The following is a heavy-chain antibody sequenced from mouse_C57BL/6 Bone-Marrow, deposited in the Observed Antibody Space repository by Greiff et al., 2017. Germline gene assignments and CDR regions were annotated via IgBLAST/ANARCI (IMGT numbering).Heavy chain of an antibody. D-gene: IGHD2-4*01. CDR3: ARLGYDYDVYAMDG. CDR1: GYTFTSYW. CDR2: IDPSDSYT. Sequence: QVQLQQPGAELVMPGASVKLSCKASGYTFTSYWMHWVKQRPGQGLEWIGEIDPSDSYTNYNQKFKGKSTLTVDKSSSTAYMQLSSLTSEDSAVYYCARLGYDYDVYAMDGWGQGTSVTVSS. V-gene: IGHV1-69*01. J-gene: IGHJ4*01.